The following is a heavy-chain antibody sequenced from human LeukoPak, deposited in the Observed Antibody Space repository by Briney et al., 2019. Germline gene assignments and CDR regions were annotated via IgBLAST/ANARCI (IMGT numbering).Heavy chain of an antibody. CDR2: INPNSGGT. V-gene: IGHV1-2*06. Sequence: ASVKVSCKASGYTFLNYGISWVRQAPGQGLEWMGRINPNSGGTNYAQKFQGRVTMTRDTSISTAYMELSRLRSDDTAVYYCAREASSGYYILDYWGQGTLVTVSS. J-gene: IGHJ4*02. CDR1: GYTFLNYG. D-gene: IGHD3-22*01. CDR3: AREASSGYYILDY.